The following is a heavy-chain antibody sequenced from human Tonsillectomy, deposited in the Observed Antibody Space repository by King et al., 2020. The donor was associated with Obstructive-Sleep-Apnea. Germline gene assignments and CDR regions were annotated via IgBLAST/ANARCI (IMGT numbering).Heavy chain of an antibody. D-gene: IGHD3-10*01. J-gene: IGHJ4*02. V-gene: IGHV3-30*02. Sequence: VQLVESGGGVVQPGGSLRLSCAASGFTFRGYGMHWVRQAPGKGLEWMAFIRYDGSNKYHADSVKGRCTTSRDNSKNTLYLQMNSLRAEDTAVYYCAKRGSGGNDFEHWGQGTLVTVSS. CDR2: IRYDGSNK. CDR3: AKRGSGGNDFEH. CDR1: GFTFRGYG.